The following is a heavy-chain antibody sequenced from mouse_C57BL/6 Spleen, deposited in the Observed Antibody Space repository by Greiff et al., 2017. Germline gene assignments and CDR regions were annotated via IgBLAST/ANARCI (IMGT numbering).Heavy chain of an antibody. Sequence: VQLQQPGAELVKPGASVKVSCKASGYTFTSYWMHWVKQRPGQGLEWIGGIHPTDSDTNYKQKFKGKATLTVDKSSSTAYMQLSSLTSEDSAVYYCSLVGYCDYWGQGTTLTVS. CDR3: SLVGYCDY. J-gene: IGHJ2*01. CDR1: GYTFTSYW. CDR2: IHPTDSDT. V-gene: IGHV1-74*01.